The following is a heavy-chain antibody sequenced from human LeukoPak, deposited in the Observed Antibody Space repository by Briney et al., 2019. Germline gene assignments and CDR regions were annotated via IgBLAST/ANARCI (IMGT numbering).Heavy chain of an antibody. CDR2: FDPEDGET. V-gene: IGHV1-24*01. D-gene: IGHD6-13*01. Sequence: GASVKVSCKVSGYTLTELSMHWVRQAPGKGLEWMGGFDPEDGETIYAQKFQGRVTMTEDTSTDTAYMELSSLRSEDTAVYYCATGVAAAGNYYYYGMDVWGQGTTVTVSS. CDR3: ATGVAAAGNYYYYGMDV. CDR1: GYTLTELS. J-gene: IGHJ6*02.